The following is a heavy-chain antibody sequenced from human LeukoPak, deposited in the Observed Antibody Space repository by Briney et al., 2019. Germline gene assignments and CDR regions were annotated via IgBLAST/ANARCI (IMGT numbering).Heavy chain of an antibody. CDR1: GGSISSSYYY. CDR3: ARPWDCSSTSCYTRAFDI. V-gene: IGHV4-39*07. Sequence: SETLSLTCTVSGGSISSSYYYWSWIRQPPGKGLEWIGEINHSGSTNYNPSLKSRVTISVDTSKNQFSLKLSSVTAADTAVYYCARPWDCSSTSCYTRAFDIWGQGTMVTVSS. D-gene: IGHD2-2*02. CDR2: INHSGST. J-gene: IGHJ3*02.